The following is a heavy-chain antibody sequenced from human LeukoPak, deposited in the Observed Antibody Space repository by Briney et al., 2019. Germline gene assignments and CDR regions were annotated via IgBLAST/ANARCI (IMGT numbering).Heavy chain of an antibody. CDR2: ISGSGGST. D-gene: IGHD3-22*01. J-gene: IGHJ5*02. Sequence: GSLRLSCAASGFTFSSYAMSWVRQAPGKGLEWVSAISGSGGSTYYADSVKGRFTISRDNSKNTLYLQMNSLRAEDTAVYYCAKFPTYYYDSSGYYHWGQGTLVTVSS. CDR1: GFTFSSYA. V-gene: IGHV3-23*01. CDR3: AKFPTYYYDSSGYYH.